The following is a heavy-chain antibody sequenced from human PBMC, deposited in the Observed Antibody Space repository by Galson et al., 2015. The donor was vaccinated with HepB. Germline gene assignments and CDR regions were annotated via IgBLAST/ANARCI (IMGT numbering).Heavy chain of an antibody. CDR3: ASLRVGSGTHQGENYYYGMDV. D-gene: IGHD3-10*01. CDR1: GGSISSYY. J-gene: IGHJ6*02. Sequence: SEPLSLTCTVSGGSISSYYWSWIRQPPGKGLEWIGYIYYSGSTNYNPSLKSRVTISVDTSKNQFSLKLSSVTAADTAVYYCASLRVGSGTHQGENYYYGMDVWGQGTTVTVSS. V-gene: IGHV4-59*01. CDR2: IYYSGST.